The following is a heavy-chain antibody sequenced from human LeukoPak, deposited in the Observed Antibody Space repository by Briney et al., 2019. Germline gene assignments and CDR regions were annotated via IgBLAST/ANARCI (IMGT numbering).Heavy chain of an antibody. CDR1: GFTVSSNY. CDR3: ASRPYYGSGSYYPYYYYGMDV. V-gene: IGHV3-66*01. J-gene: IGHJ6*02. D-gene: IGHD3-10*01. Sequence: GGSLRLSCAASGFTVSSNYMSWVRQAPGKGLEWVSVIYSGGSTYYADSVKGRFTISRDNSKNTLYLQMNSLRAEGTAVYYCASRPYYGSGSYYPYYYYGMDVWGQGTTVTVSS. CDR2: IYSGGST.